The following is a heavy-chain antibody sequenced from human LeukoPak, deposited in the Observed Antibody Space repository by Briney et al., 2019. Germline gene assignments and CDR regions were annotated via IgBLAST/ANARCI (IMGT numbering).Heavy chain of an antibody. D-gene: IGHD6-13*01. CDR1: GFTFDDHG. J-gene: IGHJ5*02. Sequence: GGSLRLSCAASGFTFDDHGMHWVRQPPGKGLEWVSGITWNGGSVGYADSVKGRFTISRDNSKNTLYLQMNSLRGEDTAVYYCAKGAAAGQVDWFDPWGQGTLVTVSS. V-gene: IGHV3-9*01. CDR2: ITWNGGSV. CDR3: AKGAAAGQVDWFDP.